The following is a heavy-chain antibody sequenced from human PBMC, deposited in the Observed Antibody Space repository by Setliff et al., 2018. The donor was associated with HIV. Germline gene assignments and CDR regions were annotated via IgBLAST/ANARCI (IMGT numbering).Heavy chain of an antibody. J-gene: IGHJ4*01. CDR3: ARVPSGASGPVRGGFYC. CDR2: LNIDSGHT. D-gene: IGHD3-10*01. CDR1: GYSFTAYG. V-gene: IGHV1-18*03. Sequence: ASVKVSCKASGYSFTAYGISWVRQAPGQGFEWMGWLNIDSGHTNFAQKFQDRVTGTAYKSTNTPYMELRGLRSDDMATYYCARVPSGASGPVRGGFYCWGQGTLVTVSS.